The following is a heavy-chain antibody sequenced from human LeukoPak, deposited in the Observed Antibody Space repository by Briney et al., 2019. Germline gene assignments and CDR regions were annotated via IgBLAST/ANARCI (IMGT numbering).Heavy chain of an antibody. CDR2: IYYSGST. Sequence: PSETLSLTCTVSGGSISSGGYYWSWIRQPPGKGLEWIGYIYYSGSTNYNPSLKSRVTISVDTSKNQFSLKLSSVTAADTAVYYCARVVDSWIQLFDYWGQGTLVTVSS. V-gene: IGHV4-61*08. J-gene: IGHJ4*02. CDR1: GGSISSGGYY. D-gene: IGHD5-18*01. CDR3: ARVVDSWIQLFDY.